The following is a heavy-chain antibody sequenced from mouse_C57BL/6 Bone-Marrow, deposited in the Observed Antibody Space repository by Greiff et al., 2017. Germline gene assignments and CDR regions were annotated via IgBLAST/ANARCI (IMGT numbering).Heavy chain of an antibody. J-gene: IGHJ4*01. CDR3: ARGITTVVGDYAMDY. CDR1: GYTFTSYW. CDR2: IDPSDSYT. D-gene: IGHD1-1*01. V-gene: IGHV1-50*01. Sequence: QVQLQQSGAELVKPGASVKLSCKASGYTFTSYWMQWVKQRPGQGLEWIGEIDPSDSYTNYNQKFKGKATLTVDTSSSTAYMQLSSLTSEDSAVYYCARGITTVVGDYAMDYWGQGTSVTVSS.